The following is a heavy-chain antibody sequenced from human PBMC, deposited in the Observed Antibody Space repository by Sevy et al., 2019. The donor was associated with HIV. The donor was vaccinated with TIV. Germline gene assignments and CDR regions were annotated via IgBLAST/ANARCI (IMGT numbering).Heavy chain of an antibody. CDR3: ARGGGVYCSSTSCYALDY. V-gene: IGHV3-21*01. CDR2: ISSSSSYI. J-gene: IGHJ4*02. CDR1: GFTFSSYS. D-gene: IGHD2-2*01. Sequence: GESLKISCAASGFTFSSYSMNWVRQAPGKGLEWVSSISSSSSYIYYADSVKGRFTICRDNAKNSLYLQMNSLRAEDTAVYYCARGGGVYCSSTSCYALDYWGQGTLVTVSS.